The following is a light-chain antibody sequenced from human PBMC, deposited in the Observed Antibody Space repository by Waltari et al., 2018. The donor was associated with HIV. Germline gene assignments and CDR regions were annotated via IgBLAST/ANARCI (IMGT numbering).Light chain of an antibody. CDR2: DVR. V-gene: IGLV2-14*03. J-gene: IGLJ2*01. Sequence: QSVLTHPASVSGPPGHWINLSCTGTSTDIGGHNYVSRYQPHPGKVPKLMIFDVRKRPSGISSRFSGSKSGNTASLTISGLQAEDEADYYCSSYKRGSALEVFGGGTKLTVL. CDR1: STDIGGHNY. CDR3: SSYKRGSALEV.